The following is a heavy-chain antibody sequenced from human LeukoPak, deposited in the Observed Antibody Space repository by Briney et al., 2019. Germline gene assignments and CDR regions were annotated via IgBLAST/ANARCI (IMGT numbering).Heavy chain of an antibody. Sequence: GGSLRLSCAASGFTFSAYSMTWVRQAPEKGLEWVTYIGSSSSPIYYADSVKGRFTFSRDNAKNSLYLQMDSLRAEDTAVYYCARDQAYSFDYWGQGTLVTVSS. D-gene: IGHD4-11*01. V-gene: IGHV3-48*01. CDR3: ARDQAYSFDY. J-gene: IGHJ4*02. CDR1: GFTFSAYS. CDR2: IGSSSSPI.